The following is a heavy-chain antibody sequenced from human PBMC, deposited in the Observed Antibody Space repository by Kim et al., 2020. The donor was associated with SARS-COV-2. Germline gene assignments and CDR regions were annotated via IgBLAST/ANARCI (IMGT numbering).Heavy chain of an antibody. CDR3: ASFKDGLFHH. V-gene: IGHV3-9*01. CDR1: GFTFGDYA. Sequence: GGSLRLSCAASGFTFGDYAMHWVRQAPGKGLEWVSGISWNSDSTGYVDSVKGRFTISRDNAKNSLYLQMNSLRAEDTALYYCASFKDGLFHHWGQGTLVTVSS. CDR2: ISWNSDST. J-gene: IGHJ4*02.